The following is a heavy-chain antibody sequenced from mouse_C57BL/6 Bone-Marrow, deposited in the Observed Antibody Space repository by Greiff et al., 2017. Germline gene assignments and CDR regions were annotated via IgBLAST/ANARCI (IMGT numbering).Heavy chain of an antibody. CDR1: GFTFSSYA. V-gene: IGHV5-9-1*02. CDR3: TRDHYYGSSLFDY. CDR2: ISSGGGYI. D-gene: IGHD1-1*01. J-gene: IGHJ2*01. Sequence: EVQLVESGEGLVKPGGSLKLSCAASGFTFSSYAMSWVRQTPEQRLEWVAYISSGGGYIYYADPVKGRFPISRDNARNTLYLQMSSLKSEDKAMDYCTRDHYYGSSLFDYWGQGTTLTVSS.